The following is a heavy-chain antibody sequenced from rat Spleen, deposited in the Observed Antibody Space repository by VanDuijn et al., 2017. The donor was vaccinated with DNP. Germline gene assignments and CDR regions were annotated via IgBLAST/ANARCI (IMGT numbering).Heavy chain of an antibody. CDR2: ISSGGST. Sequence: QVQLKESGPGLVQPSQTLSLTCTVSGFSLTSYTVSWVRQPPGKGLEWIAAISSGGSTYYNSALKSRLSISRDTSKSQVFLEMNSVQTEDTAIYFCARHYTYWGQGVMVTVSS. CDR1: GFSLTSYT. J-gene: IGHJ2*01. V-gene: IGHV2-6*01. CDR3: ARHYTY. D-gene: IGHD1-2*01.